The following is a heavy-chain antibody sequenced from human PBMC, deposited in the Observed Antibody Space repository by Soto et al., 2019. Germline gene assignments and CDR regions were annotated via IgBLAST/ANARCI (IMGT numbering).Heavy chain of an antibody. CDR3: ARQKLIVVVITEMDY. D-gene: IGHD3-22*01. Sequence: SETLSLTCTVSGGSISSSSYYWGWIRQPPGKGLEWIGSIYYSGSTYYNPSLKSRVTISVDTSKNQFSLKLSSVTAADTAVYYCARQKLIVVVITEMDYWGQGTLVTVSS. V-gene: IGHV4-39*01. CDR1: GGSISSSSYY. CDR2: IYYSGST. J-gene: IGHJ4*02.